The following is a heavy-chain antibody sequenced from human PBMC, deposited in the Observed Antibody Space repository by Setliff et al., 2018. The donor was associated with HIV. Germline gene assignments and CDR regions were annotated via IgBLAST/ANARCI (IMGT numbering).Heavy chain of an antibody. V-gene: IGHV1-18*01. J-gene: IGHJ6*02. CDR1: GYTFTTYG. CDR3: ARLGSGWSDSYYYAMDI. D-gene: IGHD6-19*01. Sequence: ASVKVSCKASGYTFTTYGISWVRQAPGHGLEWMGWISPNFGHTNYEQNFLGRVTMTIDTSTSRAYMELRSLRSDDTAMYFCARLGSGWSDSYYYAMDIWGQGTTVTVSS. CDR2: ISPNFGHT.